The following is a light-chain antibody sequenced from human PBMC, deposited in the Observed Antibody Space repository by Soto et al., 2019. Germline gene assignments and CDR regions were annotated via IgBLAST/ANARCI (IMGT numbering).Light chain of an antibody. CDR1: HSVSSSY. Sequence: EVVLTQSPGTLSLSQGERATLSCRASHSVSSSYLAWYQQKPGRAPRLLIYGTSTSTTGIPDRFSGSGSGTDVTLTISRLEPEDFAVYYCQHYDASPPITFGQGTRLEIK. J-gene: IGKJ5*01. CDR2: GTS. CDR3: QHYDASPPIT. V-gene: IGKV3-20*01.